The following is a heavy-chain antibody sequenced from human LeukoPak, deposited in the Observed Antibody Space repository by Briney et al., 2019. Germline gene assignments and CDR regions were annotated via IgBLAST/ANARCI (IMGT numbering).Heavy chain of an antibody. CDR2: MYYSGST. CDR3: ARQRVAVAGDAFDI. CDR1: GGSISSYY. V-gene: IGHV4-39*01. J-gene: IGHJ3*02. Sequence: SETLSLTCTVSGGSISSYYWSWIRQPPGKGLEWIGTMYYSGSTHHNPSLKSRVTISVDTSKNQFSLKLSSVTAADTAVYCCARQRVAVAGDAFDIWGQGTMVTVSS. D-gene: IGHD6-19*01.